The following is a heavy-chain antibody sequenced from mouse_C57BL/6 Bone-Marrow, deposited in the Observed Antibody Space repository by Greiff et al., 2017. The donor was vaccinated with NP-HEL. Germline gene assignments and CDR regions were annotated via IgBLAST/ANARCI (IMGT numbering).Heavy chain of an antibody. Sequence: VKLMESGAELMKPGASVKLSCKATGYTFTGYWIEWVKQRPGHGLEWIGEILPGSGSTNYIEKFKGKATFTADTSSNTAYMQLSSLTTEDSAIYYCARWAYWGQGTLVTVSA. CDR3: ARWAY. CDR1: GYTFTGYW. CDR2: ILPGSGST. V-gene: IGHV1-9*01. J-gene: IGHJ3*01.